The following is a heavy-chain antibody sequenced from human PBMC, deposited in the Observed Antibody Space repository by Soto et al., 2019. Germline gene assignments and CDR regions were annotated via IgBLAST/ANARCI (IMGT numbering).Heavy chain of an antibody. CDR3: ARENLRWFDP. J-gene: IGHJ5*02. D-gene: IGHD3-9*01. CDR2: IYQSGTT. Sequence: SETLSLTCTVSDASINSYYWSWIRQPPGKGLEWIGYIYQSGTTTYNPSLESRVTISIDTSKRQVSLKLTSVTAADTAVYYCARENLRWFDPWGPGTLVTVSS. CDR1: DASINSYY. V-gene: IGHV4-59*01.